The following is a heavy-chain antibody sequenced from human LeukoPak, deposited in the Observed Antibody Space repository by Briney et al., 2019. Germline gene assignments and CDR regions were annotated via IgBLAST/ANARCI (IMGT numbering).Heavy chain of an antibody. V-gene: IGHV5-51*01. CDR3: ARLRREYDLLSGFSY. Sequence: GESLKISFEASGYSFSTHWIAWVRQLPGKGLEWMGLIYPADSDTRYSPSFQGQVTISADKSLSTAFLQWSNLTASDTAIYYCARLRREYDLLSGFSYWGQGTLVSVSS. D-gene: IGHD3-3*01. CDR1: GYSFSTHW. J-gene: IGHJ4*02. CDR2: IYPADSDT.